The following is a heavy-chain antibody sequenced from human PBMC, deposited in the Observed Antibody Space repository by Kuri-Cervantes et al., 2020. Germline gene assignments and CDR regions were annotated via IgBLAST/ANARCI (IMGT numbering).Heavy chain of an antibody. Sequence: GESLKISCAASGFTFSSYAMHWVRQAPGRGLEWVAIISYDGNNKYYADSVKGRFTISRDNSKNSLYLQMNSLRAEDTALYYCAKDLGLPDPIRYGSGSYYHNYYYYYGMDVWGQGTTVTVSS. CDR3: AKDLGLPDPIRYGSGSYYHNYYYYYGMDV. D-gene: IGHD3-10*01. CDR2: ISYDGNNK. J-gene: IGHJ6*02. CDR1: GFTFSSYA. V-gene: IGHV3-30-3*01.